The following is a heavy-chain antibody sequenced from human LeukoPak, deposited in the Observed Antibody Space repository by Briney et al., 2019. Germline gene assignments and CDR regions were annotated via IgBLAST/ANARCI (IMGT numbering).Heavy chain of an antibody. CDR3: ARATHLQYFDY. CDR2: ISYDGSNI. V-gene: IGHV3-30-3*01. J-gene: IGHJ4*02. Sequence: QTGGSLRLSCAASGFTFSSYAMHWVRQAPGKGLEWVAVISYDGSNIYYADSVKGRFTISRDNSKNTLYLQMNSLRTEDTAGYYCARATHLQYFDYWGQGTLVTVSS. CDR1: GFTFSSYA.